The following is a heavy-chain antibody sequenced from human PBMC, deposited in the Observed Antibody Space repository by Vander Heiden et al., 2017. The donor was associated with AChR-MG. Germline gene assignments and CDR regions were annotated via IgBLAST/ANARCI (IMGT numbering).Heavy chain of an antibody. CDR3: AREGRSLMVRKTEGFDI. Sequence: QVQLVESGGGVVQPGRSLRLSCAASGFTFSSYGIHWVRQAPGKGLEWVAVMWYDGTTKYYAESVKGRFTISRDNSKNTLYLQMNSLRAEDTAVYYCAREGRSLMVRKTEGFDIWGQGTMVTVSS. V-gene: IGHV3-33*01. D-gene: IGHD3-10*01. CDR1: GFTFSSYG. CDR2: MWYDGTTK. J-gene: IGHJ3*02.